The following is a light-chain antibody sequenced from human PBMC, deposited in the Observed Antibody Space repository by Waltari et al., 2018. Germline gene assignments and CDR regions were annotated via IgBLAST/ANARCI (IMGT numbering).Light chain of an antibody. CDR2: WAS. V-gene: IGKV4-1*01. Sequence: DIVMTQSPDSLAVSLGERATINCKSSQSVLYSSNNKNYVAWYQQKPGPPPKLLIYWASTRESGGPDRFSGSGSGTDFTLTISSLQAEDVAVYYCQQYYSTPYTFGQGTKLEIK. J-gene: IGKJ2*01. CDR1: QSVLYSSNNKNY. CDR3: QQYYSTPYT.